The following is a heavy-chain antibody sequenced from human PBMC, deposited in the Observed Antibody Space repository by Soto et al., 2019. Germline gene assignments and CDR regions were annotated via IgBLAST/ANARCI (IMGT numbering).Heavy chain of an antibody. V-gene: IGHV3-30*03. J-gene: IGHJ4*02. D-gene: IGHD2-15*01. CDR3: ARKGYGDSWSLDY. CDR1: GFTFSSYG. Sequence: QVQLVESGGGVVQPGRSLRLSCAASGFTFSSYGMHWARQAPGAGLEWVDVISYDGKIKYYADSVKGRYTISRVFSNNTVDLHINSLRVEAPAVYFSARKGYGDSWSLDYYSQVILVTVSS. CDR2: ISYDGKIK.